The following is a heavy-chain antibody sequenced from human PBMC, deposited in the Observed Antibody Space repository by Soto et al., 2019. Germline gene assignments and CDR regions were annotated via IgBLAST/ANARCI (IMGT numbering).Heavy chain of an antibody. V-gene: IGHV3-48*02. J-gene: IGHJ4*02. Sequence: EVQLVESGGGLVQPGGSLRLSCAASGFTFSSYSMNWVRQAPGKELEWVSYISSSSSTIYYADSVKGRFTISRDNAKNSLYLQMNSLRDEDTAVYYCARGGYCSGGSCYPPHDYWGQGTLVTVSS. D-gene: IGHD2-15*01. CDR2: ISSSSSTI. CDR1: GFTFSSYS. CDR3: ARGGYCSGGSCYPPHDY.